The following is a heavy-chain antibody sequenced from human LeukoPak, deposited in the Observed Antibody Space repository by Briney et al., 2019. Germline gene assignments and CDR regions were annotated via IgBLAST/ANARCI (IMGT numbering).Heavy chain of an antibody. D-gene: IGHD6-13*01. CDR2: INHSGST. J-gene: IGHJ4*02. CDR1: GGSFSGYY. V-gene: IGHV4-34*01. Sequence: PSDTLSLLCAVYGGSFSGYYWRWIRQPPGKGLEGIGEINHSGSTNYNPSLTSRATISVDTSKNQFSLKLSSVTAVDTAVYYCARGEQQLVRGFDYWGQGTLVTVSS. CDR3: ARGEQQLVRGFDY.